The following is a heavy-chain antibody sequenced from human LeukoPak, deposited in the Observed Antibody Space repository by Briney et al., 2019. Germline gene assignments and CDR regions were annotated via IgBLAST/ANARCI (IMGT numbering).Heavy chain of an antibody. CDR2: IRCSTSYI. Sequence: PGGSLRLSCAASGFTFSSYTMNWVRQAPGKGLEWVSSIRCSTSYIFYADSVKGRFTISRDDAKNSLYLQMNSLRAEDTAVYYCERRGGGSSGDYYYYMDVWGKGTTVTVSS. V-gene: IGHV3-21*01. J-gene: IGHJ6*03. CDR3: ERRGGGSSGDYYYYMDV. CDR1: GFTFSSYT. D-gene: IGHD6-6*01.